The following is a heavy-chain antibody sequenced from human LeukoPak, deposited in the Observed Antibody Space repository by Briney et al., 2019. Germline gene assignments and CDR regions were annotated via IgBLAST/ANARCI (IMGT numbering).Heavy chain of an antibody. Sequence: ASVKVSCKASGYTFTGYYMHWVRQAPGQGLEWMGWINPNSGGTNYAQKFQGWVTMTRDTSISTAYMELSRLRSDDTAVYYCARAYYYDSSGYSNWGQGTLVTVSS. CDR3: ARAYYYDSSGYSN. CDR1: GYTFTGYY. V-gene: IGHV1-2*04. J-gene: IGHJ4*02. CDR2: INPNSGGT. D-gene: IGHD3-22*01.